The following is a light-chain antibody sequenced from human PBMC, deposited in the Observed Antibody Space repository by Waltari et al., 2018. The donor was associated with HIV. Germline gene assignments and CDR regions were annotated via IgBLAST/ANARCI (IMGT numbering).Light chain of an antibody. CDR3: QHSRT. J-gene: IGKJ1*01. CDR1: QAISTN. CDR2: AAS. Sequence: DIQMTQSPSSVSASVGDRVTITCRTSQAISTNSNWYQHKPGKAPKLLIYAASSLQSGVPSRFSGGGSGTHFTLTITSLQPEDFTTYYCQHSRTFGQGTKVE. V-gene: IGKV1-39*01.